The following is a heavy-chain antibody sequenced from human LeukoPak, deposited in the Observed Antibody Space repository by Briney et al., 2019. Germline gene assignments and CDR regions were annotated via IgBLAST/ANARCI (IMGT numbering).Heavy chain of an antibody. J-gene: IGHJ4*02. CDR3: AGGGYTYGLY. Sequence: GGSLRLSCVASGFTFSRYDMHSVRQAPEKGLVWVSRINRDGSSTSYADSVKRRFTISRDNTKNTLHLQMNSLRAEDTAVYYCAGGGYTYGLYWGQGDLVTVSS. V-gene: IGHV3-74*01. CDR2: INRDGSST. CDR1: GFTFSRYD. D-gene: IGHD5-18*01.